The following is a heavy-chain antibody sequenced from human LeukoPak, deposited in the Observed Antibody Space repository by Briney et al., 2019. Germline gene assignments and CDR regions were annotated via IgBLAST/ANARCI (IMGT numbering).Heavy chain of an antibody. Sequence: GESLRLSCAASGFTFSSYWMHWVRQAPGKGLVWVSRINSDGSSTSYADSVKGRFTISRDNAKNTLYLQMNSLRAEDTAVYYCARFGPVGSLRFLEWLALDYWGQGTLVTVSS. J-gene: IGHJ4*02. D-gene: IGHD3-3*01. CDR2: INSDGSST. CDR1: GFTFSSYW. CDR3: ARFGPVGSLRFLEWLALDY. V-gene: IGHV3-74*01.